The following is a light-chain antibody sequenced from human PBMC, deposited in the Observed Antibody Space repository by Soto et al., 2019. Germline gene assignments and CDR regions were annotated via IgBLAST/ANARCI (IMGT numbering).Light chain of an antibody. CDR3: SSHEGGRV. CDR2: EVN. V-gene: IGLV2-23*02. Sequence: QSALTQPASVSGSPGQSITISCTGNISNVGSYNLVSWYQQHPGKAPKLIIYEVNKRPSGVSNRFSGSKSGNTASLTISGRQTEDEADYYCSSHEGGRVFGGGTKLTVL. CDR1: ISNVGSYNL. J-gene: IGLJ3*02.